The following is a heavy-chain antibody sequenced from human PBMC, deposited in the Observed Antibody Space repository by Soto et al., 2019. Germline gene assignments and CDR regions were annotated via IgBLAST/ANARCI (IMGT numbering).Heavy chain of an antibody. D-gene: IGHD5-18*01. CDR2: IYWDDDK. CDR1: GFSLSTSGVG. CDR3: AHRCGYHYGTFDY. J-gene: IGHJ4*03. V-gene: IGHV2-5*02. Sequence: QITLKESGPTLVKPTQTLTLTCTFSGFSLSTSGVGVGWIRQPPGKALEWLALIYWDDDKRYSPSLKSRLTSIKDTSKNLVLLTVTTLHPVKPAPYYCAHRCGYHYGTFDYWGHGTLITVSS.